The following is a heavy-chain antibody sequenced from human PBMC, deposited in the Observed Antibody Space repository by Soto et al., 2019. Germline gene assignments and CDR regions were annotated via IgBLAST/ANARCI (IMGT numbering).Heavy chain of an antibody. Sequence: SETLSLTCSVSGDSFSSSYWSWIRQPPGKGLEWIGCIYYSGSTNYSPSLESRVTISVDTSTNQLSLRLSSVTAADTALYYCASQPSGSYGQIDYWGQGTLVTVSS. CDR2: IYYSGST. D-gene: IGHD1-26*01. J-gene: IGHJ4*02. V-gene: IGHV4-59*08. CDR1: GDSFSSSY. CDR3: ASQPSGSYGQIDY.